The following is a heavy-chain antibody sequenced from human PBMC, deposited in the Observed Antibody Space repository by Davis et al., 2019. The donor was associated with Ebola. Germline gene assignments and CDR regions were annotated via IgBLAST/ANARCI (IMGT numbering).Heavy chain of an antibody. D-gene: IGHD4-17*01. J-gene: IGHJ2*01. Sequence: GGSLRLSCAASGFSFSGYTMNWVRQAPGKGLEWVSVIYRDGRTYHADSVKGRFTISRDNAKNTVYLEMNSLRAEDTAVYYCTRHVPGDFWYFDLWGRGTLVTVSS. CDR3: TRHVPGDFWYFDL. CDR2: IYRDGRT. V-gene: IGHV3-66*04. CDR1: GFSFSGYT.